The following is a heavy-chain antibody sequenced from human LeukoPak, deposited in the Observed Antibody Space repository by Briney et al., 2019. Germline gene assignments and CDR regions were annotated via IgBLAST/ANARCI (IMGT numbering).Heavy chain of an antibody. CDR3: ARDQDRLAPDAFDI. V-gene: IGHV1-2*02. CDR2: INPNSGGT. J-gene: IGHJ3*02. Sequence: GASVKVSCKASGYTFTGYYMHWVRQAPGQGLEWMGWINPNSGGTNYAQKFQGRVTMTRDTSISTAYMELSRLRSDDTAVYYCARDQDRLAPDAFDIWGQGTMVTVSS. CDR1: GYTFTGYY. D-gene: IGHD5-12*01.